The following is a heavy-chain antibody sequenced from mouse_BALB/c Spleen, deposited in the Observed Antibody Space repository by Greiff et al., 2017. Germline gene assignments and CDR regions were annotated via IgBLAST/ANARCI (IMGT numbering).Heavy chain of an antibody. CDR3: ARSGAGWYFDV. Sequence: QVQLQQSGAELMKPGASVKISCKATGYTFSSYWIEWVKQRPGHGLEWIGEILPGSGSTNYNEKFKGKATFTADTSSNTAYMQLSSLTSEDSAVYYCARSGAGWYFDVWGAGTTVTVSS. CDR1: GYTFSSYW. V-gene: IGHV1-9*01. CDR2: ILPGSGST. J-gene: IGHJ1*01. D-gene: IGHD3-1*01.